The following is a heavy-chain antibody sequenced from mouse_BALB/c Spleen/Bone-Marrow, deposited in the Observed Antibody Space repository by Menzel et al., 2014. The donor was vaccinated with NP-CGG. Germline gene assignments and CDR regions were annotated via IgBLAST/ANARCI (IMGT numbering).Heavy chain of an antibody. Sequence: QVQLQQSGPELVKPGASVKISCKASGYAFSSSWMNWVKQRPGQGLEWIGRIYPGDGDTKYNGKFKGKATLTADKSSSTAYMQLSSLTSVDSAVYLCARSDGYRDMDYWGQGTSVTVSS. J-gene: IGHJ4*01. CDR3: ARSDGYRDMDY. D-gene: IGHD2-3*01. CDR1: GYAFSSSW. CDR2: IYPGDGDT. V-gene: IGHV1-82*01.